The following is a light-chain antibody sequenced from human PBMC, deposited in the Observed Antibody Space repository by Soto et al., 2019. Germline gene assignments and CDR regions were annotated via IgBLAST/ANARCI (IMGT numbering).Light chain of an antibody. CDR3: RSFAGNNNLV. J-gene: IGLJ2*01. CDR2: EVS. Sequence: QSALTQPPSASGSPGQSVTISCTGTSSDVGVYNYVSWYQQHPGKAPKLMIYEVSKRPSGVPDRFSGSKSGNTASLTVSGLQAEDEADYYCRSFAGNNNLVFGGGTKLTVL. V-gene: IGLV2-8*01. CDR1: SSDVGVYNY.